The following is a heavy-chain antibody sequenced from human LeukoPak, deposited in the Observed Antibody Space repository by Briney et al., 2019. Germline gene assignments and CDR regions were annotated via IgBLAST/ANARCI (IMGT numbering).Heavy chain of an antibody. V-gene: IGHV3-30*04. CDR3: ARGNAWSFDS. CDR1: GFTFRTFA. J-gene: IGHJ4*02. Sequence: GGSLRLSCVDSGFTFRTFAFHWLRQTPDKGLEWLAFLSHDETARHYGDSVKGRFTVSRDIAKNTLFLQMDRLRTEDTATYHCARGNAWSFDSWGPGTQVTVSS. D-gene: IGHD3-3*01. CDR2: LSHDETAR.